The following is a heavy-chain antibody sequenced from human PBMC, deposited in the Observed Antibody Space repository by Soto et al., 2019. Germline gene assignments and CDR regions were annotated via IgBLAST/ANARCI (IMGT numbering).Heavy chain of an antibody. Sequence: QVQLVESGGGVVQPGRSLRLSCAASGFTFSSYGMYWVRQAPGKGLEWVAVIWYDGSNKYYADSVKGRFTISRDNSKNTLYLQMNSLRAEDTAVYYCAREQQLVFDYWGQGTLVTVSS. V-gene: IGHV3-33*01. J-gene: IGHJ4*02. CDR1: GFTFSSYG. CDR2: IWYDGSNK. CDR3: AREQQLVFDY. D-gene: IGHD6-13*01.